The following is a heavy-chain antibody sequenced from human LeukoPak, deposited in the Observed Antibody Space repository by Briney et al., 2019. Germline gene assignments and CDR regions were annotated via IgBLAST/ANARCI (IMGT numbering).Heavy chain of an antibody. J-gene: IGHJ4*02. V-gene: IGHV1-3*01. Sequence: ASVKVSCKASGYTFTSYAMHWVRQAPGQRLEWMGWINAGNGNTKYSQKFQERVTITRDMSTSTAYMELSSLRSEDTAVYYCAASGPYDYVWGSYRKGYFDYWGQGTLVTVSS. CDR3: AASGPYDYVWGSYRKGYFDY. D-gene: IGHD3-16*02. CDR1: GYTFTSYA. CDR2: INAGNGNT.